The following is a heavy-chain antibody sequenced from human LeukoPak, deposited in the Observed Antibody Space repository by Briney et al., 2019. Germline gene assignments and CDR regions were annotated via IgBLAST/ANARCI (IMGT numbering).Heavy chain of an antibody. J-gene: IGHJ5*01. CDR2: ISGSGTRT. CDR3: AKLLNDHGDYVFDS. D-gene: IGHD4-17*01. CDR1: GFTFRVYA. Sequence: GSLRLSCVASGFTFRVYALTWVRQAPGKGLEWVSAISGSGTRTHYADSVAGRFTISRDNSKNTVYLQMSSLRAEDTAVYYCAKLLNDHGDYVFDSWGQGTLVTVSS. V-gene: IGHV3-23*01.